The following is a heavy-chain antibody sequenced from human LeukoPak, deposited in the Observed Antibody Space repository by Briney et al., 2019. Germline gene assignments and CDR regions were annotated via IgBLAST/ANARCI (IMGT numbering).Heavy chain of an antibody. J-gene: IGHJ6*03. CDR2: ISSSSSYI. CDR1: GFSFSSYS. CDR3: ARDSGAGTYYYYYYTDV. Sequence: GGSLRLSCAASGFSFSSYSMTWVRQAPGKGLEWVSSISSSSSYIYYADSLKGRFTISRDSAKNSLFLQMNSLRADDTAVYYCARDSGAGTYYYYYYTDVWGKGTTVTVSS. V-gene: IGHV3-21*01.